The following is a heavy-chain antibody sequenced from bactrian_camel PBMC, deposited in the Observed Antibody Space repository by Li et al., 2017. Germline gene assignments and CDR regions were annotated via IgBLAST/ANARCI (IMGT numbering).Heavy chain of an antibody. V-gene: IGHV3S40*01. CDR1: GFTLSTTA. CDR2: FNAGGSV. J-gene: IGHJ7*01. Sequence: QLVESGGGSVQAGGSLRLSCVASGFTLSTTAMSWIRQAPGKGLEWVSVFNAGGSVYYADSVKGRFTISRDNAANTLYLQLNSLKTEDTAMYYCAKGVVSWNHYYGMDLWGKGTQVTVS. D-gene: IGHD5*01.